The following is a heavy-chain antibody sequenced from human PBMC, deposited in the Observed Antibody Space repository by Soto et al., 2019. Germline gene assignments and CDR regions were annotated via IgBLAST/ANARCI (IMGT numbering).Heavy chain of an antibody. Sequence: EVQLVESGGGLVKXXGSLRLSXXXSGFTFSSYSMNWVRQAPGKGLEWVSSISSSSSYIYYADSVKGRFTISRDNAKNSLYLQMNSLRAEDTAVYYCARDQPGYSYGYGLGYWGQGTLVTVSS. J-gene: IGHJ4*02. D-gene: IGHD5-18*01. CDR1: GFTFSSYS. CDR2: ISSSSSYI. CDR3: ARDQPGYSYGYGLGY. V-gene: IGHV3-21*01.